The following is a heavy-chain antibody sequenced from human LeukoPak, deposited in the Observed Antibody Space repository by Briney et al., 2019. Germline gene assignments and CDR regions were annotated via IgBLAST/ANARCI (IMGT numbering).Heavy chain of an antibody. Sequence: GGSLRLSCAASGFTFSSYGMHWVRQAPGKGLEWVAFIRYDGSNKYYADSVKGRFTISRDNSKNTLYLQMNSLRAEDTAVYYCARDTLIAAALPVFWGQGTLVTVSS. D-gene: IGHD6-13*01. CDR1: GFTFSSYG. V-gene: IGHV3-30*02. CDR2: IRYDGSNK. CDR3: ARDTLIAAALPVF. J-gene: IGHJ4*02.